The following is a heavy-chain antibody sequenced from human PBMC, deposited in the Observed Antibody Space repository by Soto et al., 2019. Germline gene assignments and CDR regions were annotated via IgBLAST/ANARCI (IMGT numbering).Heavy chain of an antibody. J-gene: IGHJ5*02. CDR3: ARDPHEYWTSYWFDP. CDR2: ISANDGKT. V-gene: IGHV1-18*04. Sequence: GASVKVSCKASGYTFTGYYMHWVRQAPGQGLEWMGWISANDGKTTYAEKFQGRVTMTTDASTSTAYMELRSLRSDDTAVYYCARDPHEYWTSYWFDPWGQGTLVTVSS. D-gene: IGHD3-3*01. CDR1: GYTFTGYY.